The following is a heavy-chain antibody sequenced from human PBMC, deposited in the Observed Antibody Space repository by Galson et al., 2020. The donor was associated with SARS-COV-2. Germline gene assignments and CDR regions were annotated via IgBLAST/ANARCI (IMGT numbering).Heavy chain of an antibody. Sequence: GGSLRLSCAASGFTFSSYWMSWVRQAPGKGLEWVANIKQDGSEKYYVDSVKGRFTISRDNAKNSLYLQMNSLRAEDTAVYYCVTSSWTLVNFDYWGQGTLVTVSS. CDR3: VTSSWTLVNFDY. V-gene: IGHV3-7*01. CDR2: IKQDGSEK. J-gene: IGHJ4*02. D-gene: IGHD6-13*01. CDR1: GFTFSSYW.